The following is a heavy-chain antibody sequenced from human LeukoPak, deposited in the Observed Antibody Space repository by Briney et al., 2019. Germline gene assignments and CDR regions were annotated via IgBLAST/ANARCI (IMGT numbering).Heavy chain of an antibody. CDR3: AKRVAEQSTSWYINI. D-gene: IGHD6-19*01. V-gene: IGHV3-23*02. J-gene: IGHJ3*02. Sequence: GGSLRLSCAASGYTYSSYTMLWVRQAPGKGLEWVSAIDGSGVTSFYGDSVKARFTISRDNSKNTLYLQMNSLRAEDTALYYCAKRVAEQSTSWYINIWGLGTMVTVSS. CDR2: IDGSGVTS. CDR1: GYTYSSYT.